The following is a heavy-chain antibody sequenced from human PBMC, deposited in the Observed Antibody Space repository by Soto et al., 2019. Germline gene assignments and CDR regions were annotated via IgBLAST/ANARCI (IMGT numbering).Heavy chain of an antibody. J-gene: IGHJ2*01. D-gene: IGHD3-3*01. CDR2: IYPGDSDT. CDR1: GYSFTSYW. Sequence: GESLKISCKGSGYSFTSYWIGWVRQMPGKGLEWMGIIYPGDSDTRYSPSFQGQVTISADKSISTAYLQWSSLKASDTAMYYCASTPHYDFWSGYWYFDLWGRGTLVTVSS. V-gene: IGHV5-51*01. CDR3: ASTPHYDFWSGYWYFDL.